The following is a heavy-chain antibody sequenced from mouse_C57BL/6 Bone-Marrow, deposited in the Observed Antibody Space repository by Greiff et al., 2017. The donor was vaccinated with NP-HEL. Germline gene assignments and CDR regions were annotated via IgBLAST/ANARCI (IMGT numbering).Heavy chain of an antibody. Sequence: QVQLQQSGAELARPGASVKLSCKASGYTFTSYGISWVKQRTGKGLEWIGEIYPRSGNTYYNEKFKGKATLTADKSSSTAYMQFRSLTSEDSAVYVCARDSFPLRNAMDYWGQGTSVTVSS. J-gene: IGHJ4*01. CDR2: IYPRSGNT. CDR3: ARDSFPLRNAMDY. CDR1: GYTFTSYG. V-gene: IGHV1-81*01.